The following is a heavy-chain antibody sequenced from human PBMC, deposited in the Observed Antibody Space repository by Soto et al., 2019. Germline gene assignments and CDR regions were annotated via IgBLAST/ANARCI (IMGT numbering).Heavy chain of an antibody. V-gene: IGHV2-5*02. D-gene: IGHD1-1*01. CDR2: IYWDDDK. CDR3: AHSYVAEMATTQPDFDY. Sequence: QITLKESGPTLVKPTQTLTLTCTFSGFSLSTSGVGVGWIRQPPGKALEWLALIYWDDDKRYSPSLKSRLNITKDTSKNQVVHTTTNMDPVDTATYYCAHSYVAEMATTQPDFDYLGQGTLVTVSS. CDR1: GFSLSTSGVG. J-gene: IGHJ4*02.